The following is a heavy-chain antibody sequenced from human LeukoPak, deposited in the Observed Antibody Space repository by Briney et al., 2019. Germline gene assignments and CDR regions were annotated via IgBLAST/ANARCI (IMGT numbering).Heavy chain of an antibody. V-gene: IGHV4-59*11. CDR1: GASISSHY. CDR3: ARAGGVHDNPMDLDY. CDR2: FSYSGST. D-gene: IGHD5/OR15-5a*01. Sequence: PSETLSLTCTVSGASISSHYWSWIRQPPGKGLEWIGDFSYSGSTNYNPSLTSRVTISADTSKNQFSLKLSSVTAADTAVYYCARAGGVHDNPMDLDYWGQGILVTVSS. J-gene: IGHJ4*02.